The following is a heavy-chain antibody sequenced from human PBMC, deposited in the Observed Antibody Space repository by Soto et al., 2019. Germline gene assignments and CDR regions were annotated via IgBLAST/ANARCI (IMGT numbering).Heavy chain of an antibody. CDR2: IYPGDSDT. Sequence: PGESLKISCKGSGYSVTSYWIGWVRQMPGKGLEWMGIIYPGDSDTRYSPSFQGQVTISADKSISTACLQWSSLKASDTAMYYCARHTALDILTGYYTYYFDYWGQGTLVTVSS. J-gene: IGHJ4*02. V-gene: IGHV5-51*01. CDR3: ARHTALDILTGYYTYYFDY. D-gene: IGHD3-9*01. CDR1: GYSVTSYW.